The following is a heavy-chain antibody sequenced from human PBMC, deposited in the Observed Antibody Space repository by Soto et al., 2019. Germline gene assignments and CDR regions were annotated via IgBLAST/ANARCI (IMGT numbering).Heavy chain of an antibody. CDR2: IDPSDSYT. V-gene: IGHV5-10-1*01. J-gene: IGHJ6*02. CDR1: GYSFTSYW. Sequence: RGESLKISCKGSGYSFTSYWINWVRQMPGKGLEWMGRIDPSDSYTNYSPSFQGHVTISADRSTSTASLQWSSLKASDTAMYYCARVGLEGGDYYGMDVWGQGTLVTVSS. CDR3: ARVGLEGGDYYGMDV. D-gene: IGHD3-10*01.